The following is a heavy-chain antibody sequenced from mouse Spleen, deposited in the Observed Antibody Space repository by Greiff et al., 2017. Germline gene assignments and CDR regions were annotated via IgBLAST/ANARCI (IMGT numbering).Heavy chain of an antibody. D-gene: IGHD4-1*01. CDR3: APNWGYFDV. CDR1: GSAFSSSW. J-gene: IGHJ1*01. V-gene: IGHV1-82*01. CDR2: IYPGDGDT. Sequence: VQLQQSGPELVKPGASVKISCKASGSAFSSSWMNWVKQRPGTGLEWIGRIYPGDGDTNYNGKFKGKATLTADKSSSTAYMQLSSLTSEDSAVYFCAPNWGYFDVWGAGTTVTVSS.